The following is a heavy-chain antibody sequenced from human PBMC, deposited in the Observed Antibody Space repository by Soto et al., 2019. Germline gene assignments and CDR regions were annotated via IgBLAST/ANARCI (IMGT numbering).Heavy chain of an antibody. V-gene: IGHV4-59*01. CDR2: IYFTGST. J-gene: IGHJ5*02. Sequence: QVQLQESGPGLAKPSETLALSCTVSNGSIINYYWSWIRQSPRKGLEWIGYIYFTGSTNYNPSLNNRVTITIDMSITQFSLRLRSLTAADTAVYNCARGVGPRSSGTFGAYFDPWGQGAMVTVST. CDR3: ARGVGPRSSGTFGAYFDP. D-gene: IGHD3-10*01. CDR1: NGSIINYY.